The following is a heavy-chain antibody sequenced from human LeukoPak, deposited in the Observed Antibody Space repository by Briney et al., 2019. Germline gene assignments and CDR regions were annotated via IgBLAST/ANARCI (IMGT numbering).Heavy chain of an antibody. J-gene: IGHJ4*02. CDR3: ARDFDSSSWSLDTDY. V-gene: IGHV1-2*02. CDR2: INPNTGRT. D-gene: IGHD6-13*01. CDR1: GYSFTDFY. Sequence: ASVKVSCKPSGYSFTDFYIYWLRQAPGQGLEWMGWINPNTGRTNYAQKFQGRVTMTRDTSISTAYMELSRLRSDDTAVYYCARDFDSSSWSLDTDYWGQGTLVTVSS.